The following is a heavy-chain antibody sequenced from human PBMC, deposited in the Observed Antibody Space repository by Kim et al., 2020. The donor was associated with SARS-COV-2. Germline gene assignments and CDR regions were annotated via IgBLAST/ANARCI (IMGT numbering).Heavy chain of an antibody. D-gene: IGHD6-6*01. CDR3: ARGRILYQLLCYFDY. J-gene: IGHJ4*02. CDR2: ISSSSSYI. CDR1: GFTFSSYS. V-gene: IGHV3-21*01. Sequence: GGSLRLSCAASGFTFSSYSMNWVRQAPGKGLEWVSSISSSSSYIYYADSVKGRFTISRDNAKNSLYLQMNSLRAEDTAVYYCARGRILYQLLCYFDYWGQGTLVTVSS.